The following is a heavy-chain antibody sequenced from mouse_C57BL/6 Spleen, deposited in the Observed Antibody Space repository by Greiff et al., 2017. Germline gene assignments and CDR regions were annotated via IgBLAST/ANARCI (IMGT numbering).Heavy chain of an antibody. D-gene: IGHD2-4*01. J-gene: IGHJ4*01. CDR3: ARDSDGYYDYENAMDY. CDR2: ISDGGSYT. V-gene: IGHV5-4*01. CDR1: GFTFSSYA. Sequence: EVQGVESGGGLVKPGGSLKLSCAASGFTFSSYAMSWVRQTPEKRLEWVATISDGGSYTYYPDNVKGRFTISRDNAKNNLYLQMSHLKSEDTAMYYCARDSDGYYDYENAMDYWGQGTSVTVSS.